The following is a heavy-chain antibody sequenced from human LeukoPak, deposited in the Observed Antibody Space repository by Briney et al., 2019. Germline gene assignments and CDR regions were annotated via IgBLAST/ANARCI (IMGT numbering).Heavy chain of an antibody. CDR1: GYTFTAYY. Sequence: ASVKVSCKTSGYTFTAYYLHWVRQAPGQGLEWMGWINPNSGDTNYAQKFQGGVAMTRDTSISTAYMELSRLRSDDTAVYYCARQDSSSSYFDYWGQGTLVTVSS. D-gene: IGHD6-6*01. CDR3: ARQDSSSSYFDY. CDR2: INPNSGDT. V-gene: IGHV1-2*02. J-gene: IGHJ4*02.